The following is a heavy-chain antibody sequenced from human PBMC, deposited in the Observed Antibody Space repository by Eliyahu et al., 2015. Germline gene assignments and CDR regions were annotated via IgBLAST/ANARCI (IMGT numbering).Heavy chain of an antibody. CDR1: GYSFTSYW. V-gene: IGHV5-51*01. CDR2: IYPGDSDT. Sequence: EVQLVQSGAEVKKPGESLKISCKGSGYSFTSYWXCWVPHLPGKGLEWMGIIYPGDSDTRYSPSFQGQVTISADKSISTAYLQWSSLKASDTAMYYCARLIAPPGPSDYGDYVGTYGAFDIWGQGTMVTVSS. CDR3: ARLIAPPGPSDYGDYVGTYGAFDI. D-gene: IGHD4-17*01. J-gene: IGHJ3*02.